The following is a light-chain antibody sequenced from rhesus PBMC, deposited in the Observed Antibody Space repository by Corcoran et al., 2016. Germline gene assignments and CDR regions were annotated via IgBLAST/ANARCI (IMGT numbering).Light chain of an antibody. Sequence: EIVMTQSPATLALSPGERATLSCRASQSVSSYLAWYQQKPGQAPRLLISGASSRATGIPDRVSGSVSGTEFTLTISSLEPEDVGVYFCLQSSNLPRTFGQGTKVEIK. J-gene: IGKJ1*01. CDR3: LQSSNLPRT. V-gene: IGKV3-24*04. CDR1: QSVSSY. CDR2: GAS.